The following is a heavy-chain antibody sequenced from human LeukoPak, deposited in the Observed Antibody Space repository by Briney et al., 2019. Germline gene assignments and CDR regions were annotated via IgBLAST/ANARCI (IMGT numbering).Heavy chain of an antibody. CDR1: GFTFKTYT. CDR3: AREGGYQYYYAMDV. J-gene: IGHJ6*02. V-gene: IGHV3-21*01. CDR2: ISSSSSYI. D-gene: IGHD3-16*01. Sequence: GGSLRLSCAASGFTFKTYTMHWVRQAPGMGLVWVSSISSSSSYIFYADSVKGRFTISRDNAKNSLYLQMSSLRAEDAAVYYCAREGGYQYYYAMDVWGQGTTVTVSS.